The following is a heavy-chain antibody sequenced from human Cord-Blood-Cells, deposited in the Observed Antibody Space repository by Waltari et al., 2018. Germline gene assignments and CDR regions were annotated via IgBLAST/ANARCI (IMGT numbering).Heavy chain of an antibody. CDR3: ARVVVTAIPDY. V-gene: IGHV4-34*01. CDR2: INHRGST. Sequence: QVQLQQWGAGLLKPSATLSLTCAVYGGSFSGYYWSWTRQPPGKGLEWSGEINHRGSTTYNPSTKRRVTISVDTSKSQFALKLSSVTAADTAVYYCARVVVTAIPDYWGQGTLVTVSS. J-gene: IGHJ4*02. D-gene: IGHD2-21*02. CDR1: GGSFSGYY.